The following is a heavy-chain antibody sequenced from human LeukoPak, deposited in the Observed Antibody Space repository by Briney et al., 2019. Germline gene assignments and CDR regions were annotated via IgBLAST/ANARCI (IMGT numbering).Heavy chain of an antibody. J-gene: IGHJ3*02. CDR2: IKRKTDGGTT. D-gene: IGHD4/OR15-4a*01. Sequence: GGSLRLSCAASGLTFSNAWMNWVRQAPGKGLEWVGRIKRKTDGGTTDYAAPVKGRFTISRDDSKNTLYLQMNSLKTEDTAVYYCTTEDYHSPSTCAFDIWGQGTMVTVSS. CDR1: GLTFSNAW. V-gene: IGHV3-15*01. CDR3: TTEDYHSPSTCAFDI.